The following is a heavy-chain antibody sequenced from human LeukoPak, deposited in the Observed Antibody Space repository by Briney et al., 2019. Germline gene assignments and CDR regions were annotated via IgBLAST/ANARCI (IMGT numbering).Heavy chain of an antibody. CDR3: ASCSGGSCYYAFDI. V-gene: IGHV3-30-3*01. CDR1: GFTFSSYA. J-gene: IGHJ3*02. Sequence: GGSLRLSCAASGFTFSSYAMHWVRQAPGKGLEWVAVISYDGSNKYYADSVKGRFTISRDNSKNTLYLQMNSLRAEDTVVYYCASCSGGSCYYAFDIWGQGTMVTVSS. D-gene: IGHD2-15*01. CDR2: ISYDGSNK.